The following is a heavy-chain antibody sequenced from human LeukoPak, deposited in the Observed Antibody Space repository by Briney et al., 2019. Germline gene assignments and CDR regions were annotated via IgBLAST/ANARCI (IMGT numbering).Heavy chain of an antibody. J-gene: IGHJ4*02. CDR1: GFTFSSHW. Sequence: GGSLRLSCAASGFTFSSHWMHWVRQAPGKGLVWVSRINSDGSSTSYADSVKGRFTISRDNAKNTLYLEMNSLRAEDTAVYYCARGTYTGSRTDDWGQGTLVTVSS. V-gene: IGHV3-74*01. CDR2: INSDGSST. CDR3: ARGTYTGSRTDD. D-gene: IGHD1-1*01.